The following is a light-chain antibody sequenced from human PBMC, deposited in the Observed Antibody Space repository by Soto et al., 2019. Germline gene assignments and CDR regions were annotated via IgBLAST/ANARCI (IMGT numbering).Light chain of an antibody. CDR1: QSIGDS. Sequence: DIQMTQSPSTLSASVGDTVTVTCRASQSIGDSLAWYQQKPGKAPKLLIFGASSFASGVPSTFSGRGSGTEFTLTISSLQPDDSVTYYCQQYRLYPWTFGQGTKVDIK. J-gene: IGKJ1*01. CDR2: GAS. V-gene: IGKV1-5*03. CDR3: QQYRLYPWT.